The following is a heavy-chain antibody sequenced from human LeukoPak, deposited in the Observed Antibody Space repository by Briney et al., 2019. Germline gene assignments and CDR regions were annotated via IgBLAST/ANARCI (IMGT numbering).Heavy chain of an antibody. D-gene: IGHD3-22*01. J-gene: IGHJ4*02. Sequence: ASVKVSCKASGYTFTGYYMHWVRQAPGQGLEWMGWINPNSGGTNYAQKFQGRVTMTRDTSTSTAYMELSRLRSDDTAVYYCARSSAMIVVVRERGLGYWGQGTLVTVSS. CDR2: INPNSGGT. V-gene: IGHV1-2*02. CDR1: GYTFTGYY. CDR3: ARSSAMIVVVRERGLGY.